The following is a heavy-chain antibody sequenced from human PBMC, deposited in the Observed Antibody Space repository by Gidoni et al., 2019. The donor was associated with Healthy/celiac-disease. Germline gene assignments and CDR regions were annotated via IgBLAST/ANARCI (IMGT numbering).Heavy chain of an antibody. Sequence: QVQLQESGPGLVKPSATLSLTCTVSGGSISSYSWSWIRQPPGKGLEWIGYIYSRGSTNYNPSLNSRVTISVDTSKNQFSLKLSSVTAADTAVYYCARGKTYYYDSSGSQGRVFDPWGQGTLVTVSS. V-gene: IGHV4-59*01. CDR1: GGSISSYS. J-gene: IGHJ5*02. D-gene: IGHD3-22*01. CDR3: ARGKTYYYDSSGSQGRVFDP. CDR2: IYSRGST.